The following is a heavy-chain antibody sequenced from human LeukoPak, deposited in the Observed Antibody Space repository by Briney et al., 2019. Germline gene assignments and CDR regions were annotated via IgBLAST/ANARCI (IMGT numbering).Heavy chain of an antibody. Sequence: SGTLSLTCTVSGGSISSYYWNWFRQPPGKGLEWIGYVYYSGSTNYNPSLKSRVTISVDTSKNQFSLKLSSVTAADTAVYYCARASDSSGWYGLVALWGQGTLVTVSS. CDR3: ARASDSSGWYGLVAL. CDR2: VYYSGST. V-gene: IGHV4-59*08. D-gene: IGHD6-19*01. CDR1: GGSISSYY. J-gene: IGHJ4*02.